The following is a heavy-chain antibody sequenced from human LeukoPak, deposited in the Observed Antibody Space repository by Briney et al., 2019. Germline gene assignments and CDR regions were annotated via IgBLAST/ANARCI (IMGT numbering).Heavy chain of an antibody. V-gene: IGHV3-30*02. CDR3: AKDLGPAATYFDY. CDR1: GFTFSIYG. J-gene: IGHJ4*02. D-gene: IGHD2-2*01. Sequence: GGSLRLSCAAAGFTFSIYGMHSVRQARGKGLEWVAFIRYDGSNKYYADSVKGRFTISRDNSKNTLYLQMNSLRAEDTAVYHCAKDLGPAATYFDYWGQGTLVTVSS. CDR2: IRYDGSNK.